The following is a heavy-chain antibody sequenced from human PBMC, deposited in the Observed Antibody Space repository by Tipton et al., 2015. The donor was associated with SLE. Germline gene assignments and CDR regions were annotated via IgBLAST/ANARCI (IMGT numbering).Heavy chain of an antibody. CDR3: AGGTVAYFDH. J-gene: IGHJ4*02. CDR1: GFTYSGYA. CDR2: NRADGSNK. V-gene: IGHV3-30*02. Sequence: SLRLSCAASGFTYSGYAMHRVRQAPGKGLEWVAFNRADGSNKDYADSAKGRFTISRDNSKNTMYLQMNRLRVEDTAVYYCAGGTVAYFDHWGPGTLVTASS. D-gene: IGHD3-16*01.